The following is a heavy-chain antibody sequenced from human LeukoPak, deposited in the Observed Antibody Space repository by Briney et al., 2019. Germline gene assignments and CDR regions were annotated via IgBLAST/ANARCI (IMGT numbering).Heavy chain of an antibody. J-gene: IGHJ4*02. V-gene: IGHV1-2*04. Sequence: GASVKVSCKASGYTFIGYHIQWVRQAPGQGLEWMGWIDPSSGGTNYAQTFQGWVTMTRDTSINTAYMELSRLRSNDTAVYYCARALSVSMIRGIIIPYNFDHWGQGTLVTVSS. CDR1: GYTFIGYH. CDR2: IDPSSGGT. D-gene: IGHD3-10*01. CDR3: ARALSVSMIRGIIIPYNFDH.